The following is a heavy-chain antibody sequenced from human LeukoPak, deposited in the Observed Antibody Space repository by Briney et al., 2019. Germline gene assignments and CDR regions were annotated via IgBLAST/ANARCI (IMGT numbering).Heavy chain of an antibody. CDR2: IYSGGST. J-gene: IGHJ6*02. Sequence: GGSLRLSCAASGFTVSSNYMSWVRQAPGKGLEWVSVIYSGGSTYYTDSVKGRFTISRDNSKNTLYLRMSSLRVEDTAVYYRARIGYCSRTSCHTGYYYGMDVWGQGTTVTVSS. V-gene: IGHV3-53*01. CDR1: GFTVSSNY. D-gene: IGHD2-2*02. CDR3: ARIGYCSRTSCHTGYYYGMDV.